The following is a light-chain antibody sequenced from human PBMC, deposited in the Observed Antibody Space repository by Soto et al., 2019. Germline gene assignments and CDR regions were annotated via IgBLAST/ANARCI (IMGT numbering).Light chain of an antibody. CDR1: QSVLYSSNTKNN. V-gene: IGKV4-1*01. CDR3: QQYYSTPPTYT. CDR2: WVA. Sequence: DIVMTQSPDSLAVSLGERATINCKSSQSVLYSSNTKNNLAWYQQKPGQPPKLLIDWVATRESGGPDRFSGSGSGPAFTLTISSLQAEDVSVYYCQQYYSTPPTYTFGQGTKLEIK. J-gene: IGKJ2*01.